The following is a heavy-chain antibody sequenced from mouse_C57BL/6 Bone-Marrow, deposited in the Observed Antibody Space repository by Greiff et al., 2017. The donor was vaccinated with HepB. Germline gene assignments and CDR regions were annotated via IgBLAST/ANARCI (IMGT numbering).Heavy chain of an antibody. CDR2: ISDGGSYT. D-gene: IGHD2-4*01. J-gene: IGHJ3*01. CDR3: ARYDYPFAY. CDR1: GFNFSSYA. Sequence: EVQGVESGGGLVKPGGSLKLSCAASGFNFSSYAMSWVRQTPEKRLEWVATISDGGSYTYYPDNVKGRFTISRDNAKNNLYLQMSHLKSEDTAMYYCARYDYPFAYWGQGTLVTVSA. V-gene: IGHV5-4*01.